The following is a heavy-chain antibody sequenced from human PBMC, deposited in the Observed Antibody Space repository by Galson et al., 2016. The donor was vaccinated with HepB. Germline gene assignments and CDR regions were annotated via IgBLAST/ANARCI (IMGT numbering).Heavy chain of an antibody. V-gene: IGHV4-4*02. CDR1: GASISITNW. CDR2: IFHTGDT. D-gene: IGHD2-2*01. CDR3: ARVNCSNTGCQDVFDI. J-gene: IGHJ3*02. Sequence: SETLSLTCAVSGASISITNWWHWVRQPPGKRLEWIGEIFHTGDTNYNPSLKSRVTMSLDKSKNQFSLELTSVTAADTAVYYCARVNCSNTGCQDVFDIWGQGTMVIVSS.